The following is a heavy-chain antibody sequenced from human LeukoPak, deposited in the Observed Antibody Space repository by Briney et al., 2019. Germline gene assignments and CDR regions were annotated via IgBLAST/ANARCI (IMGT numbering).Heavy chain of an antibody. J-gene: IGHJ6*02. Sequence: GASVKVSCKASGYTFTSYAINWVRQATGQGLEWMGWMNPNSGNTGYAQKFQGRVTMTRNTSISTAYMELSSLRSEDTAVYYCARSSLLWFGELLQYYYYYGMDVWGQGTTVTVSS. CDR3: ARSSLLWFGELLQYYYYYGMDV. CDR2: MNPNSGNT. CDR1: GYTFTSYA. V-gene: IGHV1-8*01. D-gene: IGHD3-10*01.